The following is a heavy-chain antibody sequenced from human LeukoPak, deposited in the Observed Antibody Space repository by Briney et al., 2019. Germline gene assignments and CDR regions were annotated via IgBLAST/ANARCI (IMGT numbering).Heavy chain of an antibody. J-gene: IGHJ4*02. CDR2: MNPNSGNT. CDR3: ARGRRLTGYYDFDY. V-gene: IGHV1-8*01. Sequence: GASVKVSCKASGYTFTSYDVNWVRQATGQGLEWMGWMNPNSGNTGYAQKFQGRVTMTRNTSISTAYTELSSLRSEDTAVYYCARGRRLTGYYDFDYWGQGTLVTVSS. D-gene: IGHD3-9*01. CDR1: GYTFTSYD.